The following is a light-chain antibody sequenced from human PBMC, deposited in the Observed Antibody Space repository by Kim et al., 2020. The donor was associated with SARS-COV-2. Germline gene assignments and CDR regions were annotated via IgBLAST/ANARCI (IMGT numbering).Light chain of an antibody. CDR1: NIGSKS. CDR2: YDS. CDR3: QVWDSSSDGV. Sequence: VAPGKAARITWGGNNIGSKSVHWYQPKPGQAPVLVIYYDSDRPSGIPERFSGSNSGNTATLTISRVEAGDEADYYCQVWDSSSDGVFGGGTQLTVL. J-gene: IGLJ3*02. V-gene: IGLV3-21*04.